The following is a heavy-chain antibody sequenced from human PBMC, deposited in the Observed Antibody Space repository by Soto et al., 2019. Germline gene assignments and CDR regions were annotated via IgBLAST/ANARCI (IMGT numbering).Heavy chain of an antibody. D-gene: IGHD4-17*01. CDR2: IRSKAYGGTT. V-gene: IGHV3-49*03. Sequence: PGGSLRLSCTASGFTFGDYAMSWFRQAPGKGLEWVGFIRSKAYGGTTEYAASVKGRFTISRDDSKSIAYLQMNSLKTEDTAVYYCTRAKNDYGDSKPVQYYYYYYMDVWGKGTTVTVSS. CDR3: TRAKNDYGDSKPVQYYYYYYMDV. J-gene: IGHJ6*03. CDR1: GFTFGDYA.